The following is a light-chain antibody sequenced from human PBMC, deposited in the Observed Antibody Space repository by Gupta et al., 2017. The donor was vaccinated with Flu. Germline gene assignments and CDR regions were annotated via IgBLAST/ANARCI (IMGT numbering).Light chain of an antibody. V-gene: IGLV1-44*01. J-gene: IGLJ1*01. Sequence: QSVLAQPPSASGTPGQRVTISCSGSSSNVGSNAVHWYQQVPGTAPKLLIYYNNQRPSGVPDRFSGSKSGTSASLAISGLQSEDEAHYYCAAWDDSLNGHYVFGTGTEVTVL. CDR2: YNN. CDR3: AAWDDSLNGHYV. CDR1: SSNVGSNA.